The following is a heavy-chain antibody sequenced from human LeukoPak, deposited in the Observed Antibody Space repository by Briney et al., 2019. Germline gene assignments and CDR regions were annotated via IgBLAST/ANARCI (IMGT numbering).Heavy chain of an antibody. CDR3: ARDPTDHYDFRRSPYFDY. Sequence: PGGSLRLSCAASGFTFSSYWMSWVRQAPGKGPEWVANIKQDGSEKYYVDSVKGRFTISRDSAKNSLYLQMNSLRAEDTAVYYCARDPTDHYDFRRSPYFDYWGQGTLVTVSS. CDR1: GFTFSSYW. V-gene: IGHV3-7*01. J-gene: IGHJ4*02. CDR2: IKQDGSEK. D-gene: IGHD3-3*01.